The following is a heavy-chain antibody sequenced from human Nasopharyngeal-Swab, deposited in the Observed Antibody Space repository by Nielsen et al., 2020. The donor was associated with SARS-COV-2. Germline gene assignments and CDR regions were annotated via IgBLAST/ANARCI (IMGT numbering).Heavy chain of an antibody. CDR2: INPGGGST. J-gene: IGHJ4*02. CDR3: ARDRYLIPSAAGKDY. CDR1: GYTFTSYY. Sequence: ASVKVSCKASGYTFTSYYMHWVRQAPGQGLEWMGIINPGGGSTSYAQKFQGRVTMTRDTSTSTVYMELSSLRSEDTAVYYCARDRYLIPSAAGKDYWGQGTLVTVSS. V-gene: IGHV1-46*01. D-gene: IGHD6-13*01.